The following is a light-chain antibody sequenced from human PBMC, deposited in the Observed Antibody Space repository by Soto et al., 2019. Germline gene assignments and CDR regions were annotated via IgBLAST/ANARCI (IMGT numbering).Light chain of an antibody. J-gene: IGLJ1*01. CDR3: SSHPTLSTLYV. V-gene: IGLV2-14*01. Sequence: QSVVTEPASVSGSPGQAITISCSGTSSDVGGYDFVSWYQQHPGKAPKLMIYEVSHRPSGVSNRFSGSKSGNTASLTISGLQAEDEADYYCSSHPTLSTLYVFGTGTKVTVL. CDR2: EVS. CDR1: SSDVGGYDF.